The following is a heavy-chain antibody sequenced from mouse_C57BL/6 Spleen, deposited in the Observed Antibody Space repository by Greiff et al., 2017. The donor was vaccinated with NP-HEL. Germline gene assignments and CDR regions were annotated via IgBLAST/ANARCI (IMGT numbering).Heavy chain of an antibody. CDR1: GFSLTSYG. V-gene: IGHV2-4*01. CDR2: IWSGGST. D-gene: IGHD1-1*01. J-gene: IGHJ1*03. Sequence: VQLQQSGPGLVQPSQSLSITCTVSGFSLTSYGVHWVRQPPGKGLEWLGVIWSGGSTDYNAAFISRLSISKDNSKSQVFFKMNSLQADDTAIYYGAKNYYGSSYGYFDVWGTGTTVTVSS. CDR3: AKNYYGSSYGYFDV.